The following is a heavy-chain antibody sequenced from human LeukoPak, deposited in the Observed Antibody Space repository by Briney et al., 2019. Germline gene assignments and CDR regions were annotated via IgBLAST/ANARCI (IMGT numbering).Heavy chain of an antibody. Sequence: ASVKVSCKASAYTFIGYYMRWVRQAPGQGLEWMGWLNPNSGGTSYAQKFQGRVTMTRDTSISTAYMELSRLISDDTAVYYCATAPGSESYYDYYFDYWGQGTLVTVSS. D-gene: IGHD3-10*01. CDR1: AYTFIGYY. J-gene: IGHJ4*02. CDR3: ATAPGSESYYDYYFDY. V-gene: IGHV1-2*02. CDR2: LNPNSGGT.